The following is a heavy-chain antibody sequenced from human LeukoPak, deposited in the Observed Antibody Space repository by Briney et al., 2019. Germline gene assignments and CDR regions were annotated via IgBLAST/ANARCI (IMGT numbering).Heavy chain of an antibody. J-gene: IGHJ4*02. CDR2: ISSSSSYI. CDR3: AKDDGGTIAAAGTYFDY. D-gene: IGHD6-13*01. V-gene: IGHV3-21*04. CDR1: GFTFSSYS. Sequence: GGSLRLSCAASGFTFSSYSMNWVRQAPGKGLEWVSSISSSSSYIYYADSVKGRFTISRDNAKNSLYLQMNSLRAEDTALYYCAKDDGGTIAAAGTYFDYWGQGTLVTVSS.